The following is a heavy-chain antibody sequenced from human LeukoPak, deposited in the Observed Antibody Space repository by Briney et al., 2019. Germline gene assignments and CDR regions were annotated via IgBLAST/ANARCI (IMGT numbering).Heavy chain of an antibody. D-gene: IGHD5-12*01. J-gene: IGHJ6*02. CDR3: ARDPGFRGSYYGMDI. CDR2: IKDGGST. V-gene: IGHV1-46*01. CDR1: GYTFTSYY. Sequence: ASVKVSCKASGYTFTSYYMHWVRQAPGQGLEWMGVIKDGGSTRYAQKFQGRLTVTRDTSTSTVYMELSSLRSEDTAVYYCARDPGFRGSYYGMDIWGQGTMVTVSS.